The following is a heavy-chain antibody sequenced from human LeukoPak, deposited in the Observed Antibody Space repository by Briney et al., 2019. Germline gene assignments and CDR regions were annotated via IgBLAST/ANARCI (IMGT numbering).Heavy chain of an antibody. CDR2: IYSGGST. CDR3: ARACGSGSYYGFDY. J-gene: IGHJ4*02. CDR1: GFTVSSNY. V-gene: IGHV3-66*01. D-gene: IGHD3-10*01. Sequence: GGSLRLSCAASGFTVSSNYMSWVRQAPGKGLEWVSVIYSGGSTYYADSVKGRFTISRDNSKNTLYLQMNSLRAEDTAVYYCARACGSGSYYGFDYWGQGTLVTVSS.